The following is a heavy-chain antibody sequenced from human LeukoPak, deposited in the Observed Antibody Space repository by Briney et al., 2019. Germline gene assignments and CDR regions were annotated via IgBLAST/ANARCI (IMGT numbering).Heavy chain of an antibody. J-gene: IGHJ4*02. D-gene: IGHD1-26*01. CDR3: ARGPALYSGSYFPFDY. CDR1: GGSFSGYY. Sequence: SETLSLTCAVYGGSFSGYYRSWIRQPPGKGLEWIGEINHSGSTNYNPSLKSRVTISVDTSKNQFSLKLSSVTAADTAVYYCARGPALYSGSYFPFDYWGQGTLVTVSS. V-gene: IGHV4-34*01. CDR2: INHSGST.